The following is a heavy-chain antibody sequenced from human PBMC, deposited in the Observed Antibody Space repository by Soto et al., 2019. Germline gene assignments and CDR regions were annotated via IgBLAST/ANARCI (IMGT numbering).Heavy chain of an antibody. Sequence: SVKVSCKASGGTFSSYAISWVRQAPGQGLEWMGGIIPIFGTANYAQKFQGRVTITADKSTSTAYMELSSLRSEDTAVYYCARWSVDTAMAEYYYYYGMDVWGQGTTVTVSS. V-gene: IGHV1-69*06. CDR1: GGTFSSYA. J-gene: IGHJ6*02. CDR2: IIPIFGTA. CDR3: ARWSVDTAMAEYYYYYGMDV. D-gene: IGHD5-18*01.